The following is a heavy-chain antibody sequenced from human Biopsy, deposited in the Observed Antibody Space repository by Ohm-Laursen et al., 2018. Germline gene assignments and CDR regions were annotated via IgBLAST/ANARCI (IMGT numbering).Heavy chain of an antibody. CDR1: GGSISGSS. D-gene: IGHD6-19*01. J-gene: IGHJ3*02. V-gene: IGHV4-59*08. CDR3: AKHGSGWTGDDAFHI. Sequence: SDTLSLTCTVSGGSISGSSWSWIRQAPGKGLEWIGYISYSRDTNYNPSLKSRITISVETSKNQFPLNLTYVTAADTAVYYCAKHGSGWTGDDAFHIWGQGTMVTVSS. CDR2: ISYSRDT.